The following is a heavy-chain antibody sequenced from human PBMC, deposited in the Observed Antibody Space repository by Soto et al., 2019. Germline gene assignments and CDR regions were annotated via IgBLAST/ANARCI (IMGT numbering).Heavy chain of an antibody. J-gene: IGHJ4*02. D-gene: IGHD3-22*01. CDR1: GGTFSSYG. CDR3: ARDRYSDSSGFYFESGY. Sequence: GASVTVSCKASGGTFSSYGISWVRQAPGQGLEWMGGIIPLFNTSKYAQKFQGRVTITADESTSTAYMELSSLTSEDTAFYYCARDRYSDSSGFYFESGYWGQGTLVTVSS. V-gene: IGHV1-69*13. CDR2: IIPLFNTS.